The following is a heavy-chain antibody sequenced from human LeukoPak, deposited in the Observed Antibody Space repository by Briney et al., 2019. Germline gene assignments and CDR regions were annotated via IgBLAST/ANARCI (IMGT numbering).Heavy chain of an antibody. J-gene: IGHJ6*03. CDR2: ISYDGSNK. CDR1: GFTFSSYA. CDR3: AKGSSIVVVPLVMGRKGYYYYMDV. Sequence: PGRSLRLSCAASGFTFSSYAMHWVRQAPGKGLEWVAVISYDGSNKYYADSVKGRFTISRDNSKNTLYLQMNSLRAEDTAVYFCAKGSSIVVVPLVMGRKGYYYYMDVWGKGTTVTVSS. V-gene: IGHV3-30*04. D-gene: IGHD2-2*01.